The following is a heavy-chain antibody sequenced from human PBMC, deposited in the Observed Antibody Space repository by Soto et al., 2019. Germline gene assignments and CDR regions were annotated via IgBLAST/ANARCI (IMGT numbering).Heavy chain of an antibody. CDR2: INAGGGYT. D-gene: IGHD2-21*02. J-gene: IGHJ5*02. Sequence: ASVKVSCKASGYIFTNYYMHWVRQAPGQGLEWMGTINAGGGYTTYAQRFQGRVTMTRDTSTSTVSMELSSLRYEDTALYYCTRGGAIVVVTDPLDLWGQGTLVTVSS. V-gene: IGHV1-46*03. CDR1: GYIFTNYY. CDR3: TRGGAIVVVTDPLDL.